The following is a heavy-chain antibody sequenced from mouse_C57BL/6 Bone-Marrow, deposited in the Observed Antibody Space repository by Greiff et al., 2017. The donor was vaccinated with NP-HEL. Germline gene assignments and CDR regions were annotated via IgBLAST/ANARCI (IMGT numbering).Heavy chain of an antibody. CDR3: ARTYYGYFDV. CDR1: GFTFTDYY. V-gene: IGHV1-36*01. CDR2: VYPYNGGT. J-gene: IGHJ1*03. Sequence: VQLMESGPVLVKPGPSVKLSCTASGFTFTDYYMPWVQQSHGKSLEWIGLVYPYNGGTSYNQTFKGKATLSVDTSYSTAYKELNSLTSEDAAVYYCARTYYGYFDVWGTGTTVTVSS.